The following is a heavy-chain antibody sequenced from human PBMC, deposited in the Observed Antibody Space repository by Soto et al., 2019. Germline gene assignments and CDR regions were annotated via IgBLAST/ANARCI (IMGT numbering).Heavy chain of an antibody. CDR3: ARAYNWNGVGWYFDL. CDR2: IYHSGST. CDR1: GGSISSSNW. J-gene: IGHJ2*01. V-gene: IGHV4-4*02. D-gene: IGHD1-1*01. Sequence: SETLSLTCAVSGGSISSSNWWSWVRQPPGKGLEWIGEIYHSGSTNYNPSLKSRVTISVDKSKNQFSLRLSSVTAADTAVYYCARAYNWNGVGWYFDLWGRGTLVTVSS.